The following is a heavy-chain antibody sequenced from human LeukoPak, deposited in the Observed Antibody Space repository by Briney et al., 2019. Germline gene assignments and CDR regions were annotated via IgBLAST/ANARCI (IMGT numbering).Heavy chain of an antibody. J-gene: IGHJ4*02. D-gene: IGHD6-13*01. Sequence: GGSLRLSCAASGFTFSSYGMHWVRQAPGKGLEWVAVIWYDGSRIYYADSVKGRFTISRDNSQNTLFLQMDSLRAEDTAVYYCARRGDSSSWLDYWGQGTLVTVSS. CDR3: ARRGDSSSWLDY. V-gene: IGHV3-33*01. CDR2: IWYDGSRI. CDR1: GFTFSSYG.